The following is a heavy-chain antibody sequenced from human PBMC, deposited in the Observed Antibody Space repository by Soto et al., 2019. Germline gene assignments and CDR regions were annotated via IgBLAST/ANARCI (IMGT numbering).Heavy chain of an antibody. J-gene: IGHJ4*02. D-gene: IGHD6-13*01. Sequence: ASVKVSCKASGYTFTSYAMHWVRQAPGQMLEWMGCINAGNGNTKYSQKFQGRVTITRDTSESTAYMEMSSLRSEDTAVYYCARSGISWYRTWGQGTLVTFSS. CDR3: ARSGISWYRT. CDR1: GYTFTSYA. V-gene: IGHV1-3*01. CDR2: INAGNGNT.